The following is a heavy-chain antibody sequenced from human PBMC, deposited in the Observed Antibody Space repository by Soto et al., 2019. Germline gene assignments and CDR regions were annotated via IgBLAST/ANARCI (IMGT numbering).Heavy chain of an antibody. V-gene: IGHV3-30*18. CDR3: AKDLDIVVVVATTPCYFAY. Sequence: QVQLVESGGGVVQPGRSLRLSCAASGFTFSSYGMHWVRQAPGKGLEWVAVISYDGSNKYYADSVKGRFTISRDNSKNTLYLQMNSLRAEDTAVYYCAKDLDIVVVVATTPCYFAYWGQGTLVTVSS. CDR2: ISYDGSNK. CDR1: GFTFSSYG. D-gene: IGHD2-15*01. J-gene: IGHJ4*02.